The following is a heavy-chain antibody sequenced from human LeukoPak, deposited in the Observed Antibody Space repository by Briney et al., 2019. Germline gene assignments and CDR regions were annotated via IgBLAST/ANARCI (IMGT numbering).Heavy chain of an antibody. J-gene: IGHJ4*02. CDR3: AKDAADGYDYLDYFDY. D-gene: IGHD5-24*01. CDR2: ISGSGGST. Sequence: GGSLRLSCAASGFTFSSYAMSWVRQAPGKGLEWVSAISGSGGSTYYADSVKGRFTISRDNSKNTLYLQMNSLRAEDTAVYYCAKDAADGYDYLDYFDYWGQGTLVTVSS. V-gene: IGHV3-23*01. CDR1: GFTFSSYA.